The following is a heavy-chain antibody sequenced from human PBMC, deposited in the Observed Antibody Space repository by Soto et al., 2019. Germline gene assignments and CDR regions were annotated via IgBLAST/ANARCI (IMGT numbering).Heavy chain of an antibody. J-gene: IGHJ4*02. CDR1: GFTFSSYS. CDR2: ISSSSSTI. Sequence: GGSLRLSCAASGFTFSSYSMNWVRQAPGKGLEWVSSISSSSSTIYYADSVKGRFTISRDNAKNSLYLQMNSLRAEDTAVYYCASGKWLYYFDYWGQGTLVTVSS. V-gene: IGHV3-48*01. D-gene: IGHD3-10*01. CDR3: ASGKWLYYFDY.